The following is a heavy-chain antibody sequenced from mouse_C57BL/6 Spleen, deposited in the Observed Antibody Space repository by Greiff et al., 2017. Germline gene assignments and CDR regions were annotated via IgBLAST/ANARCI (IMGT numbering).Heavy chain of an antibody. CDR1: GYTFTNYN. J-gene: IGHJ2*01. V-gene: IGHV1-22*01. CDR3: ASPFRYTVAFDY. CDR2: INPNNGGT. Sequence: VQLQQSGPELVKPGASVKMSCKASGYTFTNYNMHWVKQSHGQSLEWIGYINPNNGGTSYNQKFKGKATLTVDKSSSTAYMQLRSLTSEYSAVYCAASPFRYTVAFDYWGQGTMLTVS. D-gene: IGHD1-1*01.